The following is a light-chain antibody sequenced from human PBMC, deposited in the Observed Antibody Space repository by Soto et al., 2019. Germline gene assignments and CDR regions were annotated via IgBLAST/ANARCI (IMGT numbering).Light chain of an antibody. Sequence: DIVLTPSPDSLAVSLGERATINCKSSQSVLYRSNNKNYFAWYQQKAGQPPKLLIYWASTRESGVPDRFSGSGSGTDFTLTISSLQAEDVAVYYCQQYNNWPPEPFGQGTKVDNK. CDR1: QSVLYRSNNKNY. V-gene: IGKV4-1*01. CDR2: WAS. CDR3: QQYNNWPPEP. J-gene: IGKJ1*01.